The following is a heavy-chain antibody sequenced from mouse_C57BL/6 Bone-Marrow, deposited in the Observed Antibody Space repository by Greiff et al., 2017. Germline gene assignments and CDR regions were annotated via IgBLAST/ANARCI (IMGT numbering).Heavy chain of an antibody. CDR2: IHPNSGST. CDR3: TRGLWFVDY. J-gene: IGHJ2*01. V-gene: IGHV1-64*01. D-gene: IGHD2-2*01. CDR1: GYPFTSYW. Sequence: QVQLQQPGAELVKPGASVKLSCKASGYPFTSYWMHWVKPRPGQGLEWIGMIHPNSGSTNYNEKFKGKATLTVDNSTSTAYMQLSSLTSEDSAVYYWTRGLWFVDYWGEGITLTVSS.